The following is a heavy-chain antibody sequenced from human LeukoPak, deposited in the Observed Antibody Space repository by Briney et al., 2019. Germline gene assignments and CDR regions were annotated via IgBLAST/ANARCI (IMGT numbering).Heavy chain of an antibody. CDR2: INHSGST. Sequence: SETLSLTCTVSGGSIISSGYYWSWIRQPPGKGLEWIGEINHSGSTNYNPSLKSRVTISVDTSKNQFSLKLSSVTAADTAVYYCARGRRVPPYYYYGMDVWGQGTTVTVSS. CDR3: ARGRRVPPYYYYGMDV. V-gene: IGHV4-39*07. J-gene: IGHJ6*02. CDR1: GGSIISSGYY.